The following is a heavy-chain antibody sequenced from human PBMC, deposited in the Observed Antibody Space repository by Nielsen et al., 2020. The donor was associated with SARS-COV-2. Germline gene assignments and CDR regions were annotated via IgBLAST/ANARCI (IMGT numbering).Heavy chain of an antibody. V-gene: IGHV4-34*01. D-gene: IGHD2-21*02. CDR1: GGSFSGYY. Sequence: SETLSLTCAVYGGSFSGYYWSWIRQPPGKGLEWIGEINHSGSTNYNPSLKSRVTISVDTSKNQFSLKLSSVTAADTAVYYCARDDDSRLYFDYWGQGTLVTVSS. CDR3: ARDDDSRLYFDY. CDR2: INHSGST. J-gene: IGHJ4*02.